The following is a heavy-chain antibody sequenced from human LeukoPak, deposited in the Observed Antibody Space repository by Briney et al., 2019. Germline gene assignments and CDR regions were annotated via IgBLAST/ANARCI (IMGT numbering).Heavy chain of an antibody. D-gene: IGHD3-9*01. J-gene: IGHJ4*02. Sequence: SETLSLTCTVSGGSISTSNYYWGWIRQPPGKGLEWIGYIYYSGSTNYNPSLKSRVTISVDTSKNQFSLKLSSVTAADTAVYYCARARLRYFDWLLAEHYFDYWGQGTLVTVSS. CDR2: IYYSGST. CDR1: GGSISTSNYY. CDR3: ARARLRYFDWLLAEHYFDY. V-gene: IGHV4-61*05.